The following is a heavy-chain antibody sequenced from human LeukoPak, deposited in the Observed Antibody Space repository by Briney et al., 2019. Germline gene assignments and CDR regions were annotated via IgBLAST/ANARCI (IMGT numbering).Heavy chain of an antibody. CDR1: GFTFSSYW. Sequence: GGSLRLSCAASGFTFSSYWMSWVRQAPGKGLEWVANIKQDGSEKYYVDSVKGRFTISRDNSKNTLYLQMNSLRAEDTAVYYCAKDDGWVQYANWGQGTLVTVSS. CDR3: AKDDGWVQYAN. D-gene: IGHD5-24*01. J-gene: IGHJ4*02. V-gene: IGHV3-7*03. CDR2: IKQDGSEK.